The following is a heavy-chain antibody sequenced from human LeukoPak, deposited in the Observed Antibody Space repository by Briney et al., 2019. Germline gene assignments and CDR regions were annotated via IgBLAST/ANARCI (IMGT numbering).Heavy chain of an antibody. V-gene: IGHV4-34*01. CDR3: ARGMAEYSSSSEGLYHLYYFDY. Sequence: SESLSLTCAVYGGSFSSYYWSWIRQPPGKGLEWTGAINHSGSTNYNPSLKSRVTISVDTSKNQFSLKLSSVTAADTAVYYCARGMAEYSSSSEGLYHLYYFDYWGQGTLVTVSS. J-gene: IGHJ4*02. D-gene: IGHD6-6*01. CDR2: INHSGST. CDR1: GGSFSSYY.